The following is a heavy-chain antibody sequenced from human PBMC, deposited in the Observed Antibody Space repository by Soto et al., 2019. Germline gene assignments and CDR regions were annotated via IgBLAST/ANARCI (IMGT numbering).Heavy chain of an antibody. CDR2: VSYFGTT. J-gene: IGHJ4*02. D-gene: IGHD3-22*01. CDR1: GGPLTTYF. Sequence: SETLSLTCNVSGGPLTTYFWSWIRQPPGKGLEWIGYVSYFGTTNYNPSLQSRLTISLDTSKTHFSLNLSSVTAADTAVYYCAKLGGYYQAFDSWGLGTLVTVSS. CDR3: AKLGGYYQAFDS. V-gene: IGHV4-59*01.